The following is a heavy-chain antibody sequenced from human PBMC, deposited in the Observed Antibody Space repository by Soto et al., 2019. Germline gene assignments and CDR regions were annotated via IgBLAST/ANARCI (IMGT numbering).Heavy chain of an antibody. Sequence: GGSLRLSCAVSGFTFDDNAMHWVRQAPEKGLEWVSGINWKSDIGYADSVKGRFTISRDSAENSLYLQMNSLRAEDTALYYCAIPQDRGGRTTFIYWGQGTQVTVSS. CDR2: INWKSDI. V-gene: IGHV3-9*01. CDR1: GFTFDDNA. D-gene: IGHD3-16*01. CDR3: AIPQDRGGRTTFIY. J-gene: IGHJ4*02.